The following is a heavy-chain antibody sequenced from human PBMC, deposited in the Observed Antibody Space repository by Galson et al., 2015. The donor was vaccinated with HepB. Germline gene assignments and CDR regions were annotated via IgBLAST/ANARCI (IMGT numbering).Heavy chain of an antibody. CDR3: AKDGWEGIAAAGTGYYYYYGMDV. D-gene: IGHD6-13*01. CDR2: IRYDGSNK. Sequence: SLRLSCAASRFTFSSYGMHWVRQAPGKGLEWVAFIRYDGSNKYYADSVKGRFTISRDNSKNTLYLQMNSLRAEDTAVYYCAKDGWEGIAAAGTGYYYYYGMDVWGQGTTVTVSS. J-gene: IGHJ6*02. V-gene: IGHV3-30*02. CDR1: RFTFSSYG.